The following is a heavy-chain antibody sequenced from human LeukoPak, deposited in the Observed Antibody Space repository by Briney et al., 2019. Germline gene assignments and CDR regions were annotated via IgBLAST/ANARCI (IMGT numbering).Heavy chain of an antibody. Sequence: GASVKVSCKASGGTFSSYAISWVRQAPGQGLEWMGIINPSGGSTSYAQKFQGRVTMTRDTSTSTVYMELSSLRSEDTAVYYCARSQEELCFDYWGQGTLVTVSS. J-gene: IGHJ4*02. V-gene: IGHV1-46*03. CDR1: GGTFSSYA. D-gene: IGHD3-16*01. CDR3: ARSQEELCFDY. CDR2: INPSGGST.